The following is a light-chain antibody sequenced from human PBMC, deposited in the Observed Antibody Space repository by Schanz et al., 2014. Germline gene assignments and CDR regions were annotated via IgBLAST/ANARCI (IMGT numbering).Light chain of an antibody. Sequence: QPVLTQSPSASASLGASVRLTCTLSSGHSNYAIAWHQQQPEKGPRYLMKVNSDGSHSKGDGIPDRFSGSSSGAERYLTISSLQSEDETDYYCQTWDTGIMVFGGGTKVTVL. CDR2: VNSDGSH. CDR1: SGHSNYA. J-gene: IGLJ2*01. CDR3: QTWDTGIMV. V-gene: IGLV4-69*01.